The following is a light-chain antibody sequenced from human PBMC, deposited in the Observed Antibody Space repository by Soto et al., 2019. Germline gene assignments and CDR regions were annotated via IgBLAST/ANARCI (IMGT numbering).Light chain of an antibody. CDR1: SSNIGSNY. Sequence: QSVLTQPPSVSAAPGQTVTISCSGSSSNIGSNYVSWYQQLPGTAPKLLIYENYERPSGIPDRFSGSKSGTSATLGITGLQTGDEADYYCGAWDGSLTGGVFGGGTKVTVL. CDR2: ENY. CDR3: GAWDGSLTGGV. V-gene: IGLV1-51*02. J-gene: IGLJ2*01.